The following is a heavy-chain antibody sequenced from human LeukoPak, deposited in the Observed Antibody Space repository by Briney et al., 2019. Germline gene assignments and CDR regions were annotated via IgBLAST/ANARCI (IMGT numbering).Heavy chain of an antibody. CDR1: GAPISTYY. D-gene: IGHD6-25*01. CDR2: IYYSGST. V-gene: IGHV4-59*08. Sequence: SETLSLTCTVSGAPISTYYCRSTRHPPGNGLEWIRYIYYSGSTNYHPSFKSRVTISVDTSKNQFSLKLSSVTAADTAVYYCARQPSRPPLYYYGMDVWGQGTTVTVSS. CDR3: ARQPSRPPLYYYGMDV. J-gene: IGHJ6*02.